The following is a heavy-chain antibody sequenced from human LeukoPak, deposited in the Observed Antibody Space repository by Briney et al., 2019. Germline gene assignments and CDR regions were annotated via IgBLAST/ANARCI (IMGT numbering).Heavy chain of an antibody. Sequence: SETLSLTCTVSGGSNSVISYQWGWIRQPPGKGLEWIGTIYYLGSTYYNPSLKSRVTISVDTSKNQFSLNLSSVTAADTAVYYCARHSSRFRPLQCVLWGRGTLVTVSS. CDR1: GGSNSVISYQ. CDR3: ARHSSRFRPLQCVL. D-gene: IGHD3-10*01. CDR2: IYYLGST. V-gene: IGHV4-39*01. J-gene: IGHJ2*01.